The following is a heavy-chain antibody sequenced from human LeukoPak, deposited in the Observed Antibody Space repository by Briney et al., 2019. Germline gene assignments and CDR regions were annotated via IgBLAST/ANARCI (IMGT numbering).Heavy chain of an antibody. CDR2: ISSSGSTI. Sequence: GGPLRLSCAASGFTFRSYEMNWVRRAPGKGLEWVSYISSSGSTIYYADSVKGRFTISRDNAKNSLYLQMNSLRVEDTAVYYCAELGITMIGGVCGKGTTATISS. V-gene: IGHV3-48*03. J-gene: IGHJ6*04. CDR1: GFTFRSYE. CDR3: AELGITMIGGV. D-gene: IGHD3-10*02.